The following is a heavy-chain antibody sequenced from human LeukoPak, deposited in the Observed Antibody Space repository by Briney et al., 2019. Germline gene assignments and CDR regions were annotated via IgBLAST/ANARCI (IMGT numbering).Heavy chain of an antibody. CDR2: ISAYNGNT. D-gene: IGHD6-13*01. Sequence: GGSVKVSCKASGYTFTSYGISWVRQAPGQGLEWMGWISAYNGNTNYAQKLQGRVTMTTDTSTSTAYMELSRLRSDDTAIYYCAKKANIAAAGTYDPWGQGTLVTVSS. CDR3: AKKANIAAAGTYDP. V-gene: IGHV1-18*01. CDR1: GYTFTSYG. J-gene: IGHJ5*02.